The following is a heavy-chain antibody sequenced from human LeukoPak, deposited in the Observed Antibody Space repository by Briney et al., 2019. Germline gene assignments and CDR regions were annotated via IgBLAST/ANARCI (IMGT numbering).Heavy chain of an antibody. Sequence: AGGSLRLSCAASGFTFSSYAMSWVRQAPGKGLEWVSAISGSGGSTYYADSVKGRFTISRDNSKNTLYLQMNSLRAEDTAVYYCAKWRTTRYCSGGSCPQNAFDIWGQGTMVTVSS. D-gene: IGHD2-15*01. V-gene: IGHV3-23*01. J-gene: IGHJ3*02. CDR1: GFTFSSYA. CDR2: ISGSGGST. CDR3: AKWRTTRYCSGGSCPQNAFDI.